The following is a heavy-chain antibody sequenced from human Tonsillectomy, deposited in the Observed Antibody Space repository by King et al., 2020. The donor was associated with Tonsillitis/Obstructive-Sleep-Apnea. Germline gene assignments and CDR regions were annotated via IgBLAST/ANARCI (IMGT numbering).Heavy chain of an antibody. V-gene: IGHV7-4-1*02. Sequence: VQLVQSGSELKKPGASVKVSCKTSGYTFTSYAMNWVRQAPGQGLEWMGWINTKTGNPTNARGFTGRFVFSLDTSVSTAYLQISSLKAEDTAVYYCARDASYSDYDSDPRVYWGQGTLVTVSS. CDR2: INTKTGNP. CDR1: GYTFTSYA. D-gene: IGHD5-12*01. CDR3: ARDASYSDYDSDPRVY. J-gene: IGHJ4*02.